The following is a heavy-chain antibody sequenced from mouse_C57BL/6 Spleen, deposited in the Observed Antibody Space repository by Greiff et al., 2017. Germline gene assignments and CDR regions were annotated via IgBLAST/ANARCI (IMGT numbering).Heavy chain of an antibody. V-gene: IGHV1-54*01. Sequence: QVQLQQSGAELVRPGTSVKVSCKASGYAFTTYLIEWVKQRPGQGLEWIGVINPGSGGTNYNEKFKGKATLTADKSSSTAYMQLSSLTSEDSAVYFCARSDGSSPAWFAYWGQGTLVTVSA. CDR2: INPGSGGT. D-gene: IGHD1-1*01. CDR3: ARSDGSSPAWFAY. CDR1: GYAFTTYL. J-gene: IGHJ3*01.